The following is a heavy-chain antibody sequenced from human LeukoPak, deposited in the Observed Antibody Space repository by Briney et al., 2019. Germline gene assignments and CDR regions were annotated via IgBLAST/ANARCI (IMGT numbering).Heavy chain of an antibody. D-gene: IGHD6-13*01. J-gene: IGHJ4*02. CDR3: ARIAAAGTY. CDR1: GGSIRSSYYY. CDR2: INHSGST. V-gene: IGHV4-39*07. Sequence: PSETLSLTCTVSGGSIRSSYYYWGWIRQPPGKGLEWIGEINHSGSTNYNPSLKSRVTISVDTSKNQFSLKLSSVTAADTAVYYCARIAAAGTYWGQGTLVTVSS.